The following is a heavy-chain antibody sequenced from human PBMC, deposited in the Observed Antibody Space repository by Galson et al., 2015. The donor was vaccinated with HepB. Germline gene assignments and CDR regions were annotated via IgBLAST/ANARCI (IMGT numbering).Heavy chain of an antibody. Sequence: SLRLSCAASGFTLSSYSMNWVRQAPGKGLEWVSSISSSSSYIYYADSVKGRFTISRDNAKNSLYLQMNSLRAEDTAVYYCVGSLDFDYWGQGTLVTVSS. J-gene: IGHJ4*02. CDR1: GFTLSSYS. CDR3: VGSLDFDY. V-gene: IGHV3-21*01. D-gene: IGHD2-15*01. CDR2: ISSSSSYI.